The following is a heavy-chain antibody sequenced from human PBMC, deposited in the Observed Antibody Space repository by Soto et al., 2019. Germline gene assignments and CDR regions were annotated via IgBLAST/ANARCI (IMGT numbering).Heavy chain of an antibody. J-gene: IGHJ2*01. V-gene: IGHV4-61*01. D-gene: IGHD6-19*01. CDR1: GGSLTSGSHY. Sequence: QMQMQESGPGLVRPSETLSLTCTVSGGSLTSGSHYWNWIRQAPGKGLEWIGHVFYIGSTKYNPSHKSRVTISAATSNSQFSLKLSSVTAAVTAVYYCARYNSVVARRYYYFDLWCSCTLVTVSS. CDR3: ARYNSVVARRYYYFDL. CDR2: VFYIGST.